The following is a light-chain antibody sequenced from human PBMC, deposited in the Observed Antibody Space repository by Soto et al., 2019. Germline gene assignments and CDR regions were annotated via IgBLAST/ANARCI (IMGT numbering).Light chain of an antibody. Sequence: QSALTQPASASGTPGQSITISCTGTSSDVGGYNAVSWYQQHPGTAPKLIIYYIKQRPSGVSNRFSGSKSGNSASLTITGLQAEDEADYYCRAWKSSRDLRVFGGGTKLTVL. CDR2: YIK. CDR3: RAWKSSRDLRV. J-gene: IGLJ2*01. CDR1: SSDVGGYNA. V-gene: IGLV2-14*01.